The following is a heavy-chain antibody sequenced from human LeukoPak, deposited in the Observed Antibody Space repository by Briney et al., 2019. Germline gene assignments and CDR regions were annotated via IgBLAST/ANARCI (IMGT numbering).Heavy chain of an antibody. Sequence: SGRSLRLSCAASGFTFSSYGMHWVRQAPGRGLEWVAVISYDGSNKYYADSVKGRFTISRDNSKNTLYLQMNSLRAEDTAVYYCARDLGVGATTFYYWGQGTLVTVSS. V-gene: IGHV3-30*03. CDR1: GFTFSSYG. CDR3: ARDLGVGATTFYY. D-gene: IGHD1-26*01. J-gene: IGHJ4*02. CDR2: ISYDGSNK.